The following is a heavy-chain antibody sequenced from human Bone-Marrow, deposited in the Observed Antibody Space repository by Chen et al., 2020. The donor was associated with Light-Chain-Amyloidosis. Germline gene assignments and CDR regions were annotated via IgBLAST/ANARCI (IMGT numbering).Heavy chain of an antibody. D-gene: IGHD2-8*01. CDR2: IIPIFGTA. Sequence: QVQLVQSGAEVKKPGSSVKVSCKASGGTFSSYAISWVRQAPGQGLEWMGGIIPIFGTANYAQKFQGRVTITADESTSTAYMELSSLRSEDTAVYYCARVGNCTNGVCFHYYGMDVWGQWTTVTVSS. CDR3: ARVGNCTNGVCFHYYGMDV. CDR1: GGTFSSYA. J-gene: IGHJ6*02. V-gene: IGHV1-69*01.